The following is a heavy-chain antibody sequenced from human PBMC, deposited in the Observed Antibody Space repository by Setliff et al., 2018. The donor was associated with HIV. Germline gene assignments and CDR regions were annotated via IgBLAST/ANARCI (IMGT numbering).Heavy chain of an antibody. V-gene: IGHV3-21*01. CDR1: GFTFSSYS. Sequence: GGSLRLSCAASGFTFSSYSMNWVRQAPGKGLEWVSSITSSSNYIYYADSVKGRFTISRDNAKNSLYLQMNSLRAEDTAMYYCARDRRRYDLLTLHDMDVWGKGTTVTVSS. D-gene: IGHD3-9*01. CDR3: ARDRRRYDLLTLHDMDV. J-gene: IGHJ6*03. CDR2: ITSSSNYI.